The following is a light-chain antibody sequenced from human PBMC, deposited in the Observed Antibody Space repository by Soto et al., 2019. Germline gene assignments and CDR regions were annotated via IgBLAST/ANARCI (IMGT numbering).Light chain of an antibody. CDR1: QSVSSSY. Sequence: EIALTQSPGTLSLSPGERATLSCRASQSVSSSYLAWYQQKPGQAPRHLIYGASSRATGIPDRFSGSGSGTDFTLTISRLEPEDFAVYYCQQYGSSSWTFGQGTKVEIK. CDR3: QQYGSSSWT. J-gene: IGKJ1*01. V-gene: IGKV3-20*01. CDR2: GAS.